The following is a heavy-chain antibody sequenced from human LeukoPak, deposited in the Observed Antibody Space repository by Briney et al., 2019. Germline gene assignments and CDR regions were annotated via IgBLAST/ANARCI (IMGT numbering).Heavy chain of an antibody. Sequence: SQTLSLTCTVSGGSISSGGYYWSWIRQPPGKGLEWIGYIYHSGSTYYNPSLKSRVTISVDRSKNQFSLKLSSVTAADTAVYYCAREGYSYGYLPKRMVSYMDVWGKGTTVTVSS. V-gene: IGHV4-30-2*01. CDR2: IYHSGST. D-gene: IGHD5-18*01. J-gene: IGHJ6*03. CDR3: AREGYSYGYLPKRMVSYMDV. CDR1: GGSISSGGYY.